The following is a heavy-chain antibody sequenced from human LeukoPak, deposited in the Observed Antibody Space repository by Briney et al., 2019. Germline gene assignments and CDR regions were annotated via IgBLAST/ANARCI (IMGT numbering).Heavy chain of an antibody. CDR3: ARDLSELWFGELSFFDY. CDR1: GYTFTSYA. J-gene: IGHJ4*02. Sequence: ASVKVSCKASGYTFTSYAMNWVRQAPGQGLGWMGWINTNTGNPTYAQGFTGRFVFSLDTSVSTAYLQISSLKAEDTAVYYCARDLSELWFGELSFFDYWGQGTLVTVSS. V-gene: IGHV7-4-1*02. CDR2: INTNTGNP. D-gene: IGHD3-10*01.